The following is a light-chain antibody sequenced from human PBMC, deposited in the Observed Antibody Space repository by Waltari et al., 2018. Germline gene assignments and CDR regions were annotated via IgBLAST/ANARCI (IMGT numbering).Light chain of an antibody. CDR1: QSLLHTYGYNY. CDR2: LAS. Sequence: DIVMTQSPLSLPVTPGEPASISCRSSQSLLHTYGYNYLDWYLQKAGQSPQLLFYLASSRASGVPDRFSGSGSGTDFTLKISRVEAEDVGVYYCMQPLQTPRTFGQGTKLEIK. V-gene: IGKV2-28*01. CDR3: MQPLQTPRT. J-gene: IGKJ1*01.